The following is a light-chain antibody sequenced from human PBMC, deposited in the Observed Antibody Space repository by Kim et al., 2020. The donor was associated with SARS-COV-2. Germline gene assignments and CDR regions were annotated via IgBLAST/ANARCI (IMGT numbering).Light chain of an antibody. CDR1: QSVSSY. CDR3: QQRNTWPLT. CDR2: GVS. J-gene: IGKJ4*01. Sequence: EIVLTQSPATLSLSPGERATLSCRASQSVSSYLAWYQQKAGQAPRLVIYGVSSRATGIPARFSGSGSGTDFTLTISSLEPEDFAVYYCQQRNTWPLTFGGGTKVDSK. V-gene: IGKV3-11*01.